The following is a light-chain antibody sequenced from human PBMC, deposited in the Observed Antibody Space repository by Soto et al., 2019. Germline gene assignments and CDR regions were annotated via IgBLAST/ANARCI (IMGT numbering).Light chain of an antibody. V-gene: IGLV1-40*01. Sequence: QSVLTQPPSVSGAPGQRVTISCSGSSSNIGAGYDVHWYQQLPGTAPKLLISGNHNRPSGVPDRFSGSKSGTSASLAISGLQSEDEADYYCAAWDDSLNGYVFGTGTKVTVL. CDR3: AAWDDSLNGYV. J-gene: IGLJ1*01. CDR2: GNH. CDR1: SSNIGAGYD.